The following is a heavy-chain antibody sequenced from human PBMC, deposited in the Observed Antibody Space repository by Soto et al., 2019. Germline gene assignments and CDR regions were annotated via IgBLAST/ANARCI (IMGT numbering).Heavy chain of an antibody. CDR2: ISGSGGST. CDR3: AKDQAKRARHSDAFDI. V-gene: IGHV3-23*01. Sequence: EVQLLESGGGLVQPGGSLRLSCAASGFTFSSYAMSWVRQAPGKGLEWVSAISGSGGSTYYADSVKGRFTISRDNSKNTRYMQMNSLRAEYTAVYYCAKDQAKRARHSDAFDIWGQGTMVTVSS. J-gene: IGHJ3*02. CDR1: GFTFSSYA. D-gene: IGHD2-15*01.